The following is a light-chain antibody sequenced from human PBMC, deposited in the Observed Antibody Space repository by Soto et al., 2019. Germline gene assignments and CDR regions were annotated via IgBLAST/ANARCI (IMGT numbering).Light chain of an antibody. CDR1: RDVRSD. J-gene: IGKJ1*01. V-gene: IGKV1-6*01. Sequence: TQMTQSPLSLSASVGEKIIITCRASRDVRSDVSWYQQKPGQAPKLVIYAASNLYTGVPSRFSGTSSGTEFTLTISSLQPEDFASYYCLHDYGASWKFGKGTKVDIK. CDR3: LHDYGASWK. CDR2: AAS.